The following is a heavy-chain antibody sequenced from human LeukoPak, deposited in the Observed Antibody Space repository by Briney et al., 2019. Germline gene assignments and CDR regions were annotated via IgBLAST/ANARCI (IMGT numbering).Heavy chain of an antibody. V-gene: IGHV3-13*04. Sequence: GGSLRLCCAASGFTFSSYDMHWVRQATGKGLEWVSAIGTAGDTYYPGSVKGRFTISSENVKNSLYLQMNSLRAGDTAVYYCVRDIGATDDYWGQGTLVTVSS. CDR3: VRDIGATDDY. CDR2: IGTAGDT. D-gene: IGHD1-26*01. CDR1: GFTFSSYD. J-gene: IGHJ4*02.